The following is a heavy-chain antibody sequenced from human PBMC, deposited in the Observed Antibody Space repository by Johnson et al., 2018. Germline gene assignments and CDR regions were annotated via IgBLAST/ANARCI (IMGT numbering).Heavy chain of an antibody. CDR3: ARDWVAAAGHEYFQH. J-gene: IGHJ1*01. CDR2: IYYSGST. CDR1: GGSISSGGYY. D-gene: IGHD6-13*01. V-gene: IGHV4-31*03. Sequence: QVQLQESGPGLVEPSQTLSLSCTVSGGSISSGGYYWSWIRQHPGKGLEWIGYIYYSGSTYYNPSLKSRVTITVDTSKNQFSLMLSPVTAADTAVYFCARDWVAAAGHEYFQHWGQGTLVTVSS.